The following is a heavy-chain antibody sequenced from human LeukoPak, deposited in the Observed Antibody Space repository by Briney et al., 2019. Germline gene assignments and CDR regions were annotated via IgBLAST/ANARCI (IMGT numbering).Heavy chain of an antibody. CDR3: IRDAYSTGWNSDY. Sequence: GGSLRLSCIGSGFTSTDYGMSWVRRAPGKGLEWVGCIRSKASGATIEYAASVKGRFSIARDDSKNIAYLQMNSLKTEDTAVYYCIRDAYSTGWNSDYWGQGALVTVSS. J-gene: IGHJ4*02. D-gene: IGHD6-19*01. CDR1: GFTSTDYG. CDR2: IRSKASGATI. V-gene: IGHV3-49*04.